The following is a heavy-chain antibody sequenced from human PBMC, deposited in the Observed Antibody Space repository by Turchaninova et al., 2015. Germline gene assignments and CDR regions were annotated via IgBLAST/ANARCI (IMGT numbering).Heavy chain of an antibody. CDR1: GYSISSGFC. J-gene: IGHJ4*02. D-gene: IGHD6-19*01. CDR2: ISHSGSP. Sequence: QVQLQESGPGLVKPSETLSLTCAVSGYSISSGFCWGWIRQPPGKGLEWIGGISHSGSPYYNPSLKSRVTISLDTSKNQFSLELSSVTAADTAVYYCARRGYSSGWSYDYWGQGTLVTVSS. CDR3: ARRGYSSGWSYDY. V-gene: IGHV4-38-2*01.